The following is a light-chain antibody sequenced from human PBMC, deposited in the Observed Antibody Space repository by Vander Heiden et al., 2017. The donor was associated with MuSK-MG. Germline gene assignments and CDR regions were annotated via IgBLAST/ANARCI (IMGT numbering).Light chain of an antibody. CDR1: DLGDNF. Sequence: SYDLTQPPSLSVPPGQTATITSPGNDLGDNFVSWFQQRPGHPPVLVIYQDIKQPSGIPDRFSASNSGNTAALTISGTHGEDEADYYCQAWDSNSVIFGGGTTLTVL. CDR3: QAWDSNSVI. V-gene: IGLV3-1*01. CDR2: QDI. J-gene: IGLJ2*01.